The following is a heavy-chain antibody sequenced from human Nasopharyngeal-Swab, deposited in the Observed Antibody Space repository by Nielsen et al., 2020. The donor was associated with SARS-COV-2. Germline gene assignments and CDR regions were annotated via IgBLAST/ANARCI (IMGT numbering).Heavy chain of an antibody. V-gene: IGHV2-5*02. CDR3: AHSRRITPRGRALGYYFDF. CDR2: YYWDDDR. CDR1: GFSLSPNGVA. J-gene: IGHJ4*02. D-gene: IGHD4-23*01. Sequence: SGPTPVKPTQTLTPTCSFSGFSLSPNGVAVGWVRQPPGKALGWPAIYYWDDDRRYSPSLEGRLTITKDTSRNQVGLRMTYIDSADTATYYCAHSRRITPRGRALGYYFDFWGPGILVTVSS.